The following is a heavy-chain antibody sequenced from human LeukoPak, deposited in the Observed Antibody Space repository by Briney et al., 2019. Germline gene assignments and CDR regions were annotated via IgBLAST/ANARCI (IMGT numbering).Heavy chain of an antibody. CDR3: ARGSLDSYYYYGMDV. CDR1: GYTFTSYD. V-gene: IGHV1-8*01. CDR2: MNPNSGNT. D-gene: IGHD3-16*01. J-gene: IGHJ6*02. Sequence: ASVKVSCNASGYTFTSYDINWRRHATGQGLEWMGWMNPNSGNTGYAQKFQGRVTMTRNTSISTAYMELSSLRSEDPAVYYCARGSLDSYYYYGMDVWVQGTTVTVCS.